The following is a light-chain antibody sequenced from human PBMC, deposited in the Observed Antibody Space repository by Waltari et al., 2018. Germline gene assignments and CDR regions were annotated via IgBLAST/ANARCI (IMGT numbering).Light chain of an antibody. Sequence: SYVLTQPLSVSVAPGQTARITCGGNNIGTNSVHCFQQKPGQAPVLGIYYDSDRPSGIPERISGSKSGNTATLTISRVEAGDEADFYCQVWDSSTDHWVFGGGTKLTVL. CDR3: QVWDSSTDHWV. CDR1: NIGTNS. CDR2: YDS. V-gene: IGLV3-21*01. J-gene: IGLJ3*02.